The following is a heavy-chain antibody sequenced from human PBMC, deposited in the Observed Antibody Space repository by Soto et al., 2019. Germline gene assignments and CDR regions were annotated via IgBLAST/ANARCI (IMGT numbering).Heavy chain of an antibody. J-gene: IGHJ6*03. CDR3: VREVGGGSVPSYYYMDV. V-gene: IGHV1-18*01. CDR1: GYTFTSYG. CDR2: ISAYNGNT. D-gene: IGHD1-26*01. Sequence: QVQLVQSGAEVKKPGASVKVSCKASGYTFTSYGISWVRQAPGQGLEWMGWISAYNGNTNYAQKLQGRVTLTTDTSTSTAYMELRSLRSDDTAVYYCVREVGGGSVPSYYYMDVWGKGTTVTVSS.